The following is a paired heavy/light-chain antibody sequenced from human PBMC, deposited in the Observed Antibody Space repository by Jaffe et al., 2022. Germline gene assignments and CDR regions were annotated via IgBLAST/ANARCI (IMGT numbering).Heavy chain of an antibody. CDR2: ISSSGSTI. CDR1: GFTFSDYY. D-gene: IGHD6-13*01. CDR3: ARDRWAAAAPGYMDV. J-gene: IGHJ6*03. Sequence: QVQLVESGGGLVKPGGSLRLSCAASGFTFSDYYMSWIRQAPGKGLEWVSYISSSGSTIYYADSVKGRFTISRDNAKNSLYLQMNSLRAEDTAVYYCARDRWAAAAPGYMDVWGKGTTVTVSS. V-gene: IGHV3-11*01.
Light chain of an antibody. CDR2: KDS. Sequence: SYELTQPPSVSVSLGQMARITCSGEALPKKYAYWYQQKPGQFPVLVIYKDSERPSGIPERFSGSSSGTIVTLTISGVQAEDEADYYCLSADSSGTYYVFGTGTKVTVL. J-gene: IGLJ1*01. CDR1: ALPKKY. V-gene: IGLV3-16*01. CDR3: LSADSSGTYYV.